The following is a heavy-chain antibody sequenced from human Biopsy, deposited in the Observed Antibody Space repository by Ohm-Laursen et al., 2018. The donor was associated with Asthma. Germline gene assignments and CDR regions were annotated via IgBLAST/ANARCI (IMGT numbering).Heavy chain of an antibody. V-gene: IGHV3-30*18. CDR1: GFMFRSFG. CDR3: AKRRGYSGHDNDY. CDR2: ISYDGNHK. D-gene: IGHD5-12*01. J-gene: IGHJ4*02. Sequence: SSLRLSCAASGFMFRSFGMHWVRQAPGKGLEWVAVISYDGNHKFYEDSVKGRFTISRDNSKNTQYLQMNSLRTEDTAVYYCAKRRGYSGHDNDYWGQGTLVIVSS.